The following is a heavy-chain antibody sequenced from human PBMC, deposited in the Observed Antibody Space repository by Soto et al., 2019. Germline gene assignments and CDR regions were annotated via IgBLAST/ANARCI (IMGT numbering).Heavy chain of an antibody. V-gene: IGHV2-26*01. CDR3: ARITRTTGATPWDWVPLVDY. D-gene: IGHD1-26*01. Sequence: QVTLKESGPVLVKPTETLTLTCTVSGFSLSSARMGVSWIRQPPGKALEWLAHIFSNDEKSYSTSLKSRLTISKDTSKSQVVLTMTNMDPVDTATYYCARITRTTGATPWDWVPLVDYWGQGTLVTVSS. CDR2: IFSNDEK. CDR1: GFSLSSARMG. J-gene: IGHJ4*02.